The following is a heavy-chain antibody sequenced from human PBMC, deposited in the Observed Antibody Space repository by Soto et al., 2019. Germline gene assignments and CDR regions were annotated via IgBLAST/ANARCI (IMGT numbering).Heavy chain of an antibody. CDR1: GFSLSTSGVG. D-gene: IGHD3-10*01. V-gene: IGHV2-5*02. CDR2: IYWDDDK. J-gene: IGHJ4*02. CDR3: AHPPSYGSSPYSCEY. Sequence: QITLKESGPTLVKPTQTLTLTRTFSGFSLSTSGVGVGCIRQPPGKALEWLALIYWDDDKRYSPSLRSRPTTSTDTSKNQVVLTLTNLDPMDTATYFCAHPPSYGSSPYSCEYWGQGTLVTVSS.